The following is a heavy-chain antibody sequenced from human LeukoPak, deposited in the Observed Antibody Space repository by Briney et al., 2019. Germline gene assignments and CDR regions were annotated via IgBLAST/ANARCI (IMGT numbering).Heavy chain of an antibody. CDR3: AGYANTAMGIDY. Sequence: SETLSLTCTVSGGSISSYYWSWIRQPPGKGLEWIGYIYYSGSTNYNPSLKSRVTISVDTSENQFSLKLSSVTAADTAVYYCAGYANTAMGIDYWGQGTLVTVSS. V-gene: IGHV4-59*01. J-gene: IGHJ4*02. CDR2: IYYSGST. CDR1: GGSISSYY. D-gene: IGHD5-18*01.